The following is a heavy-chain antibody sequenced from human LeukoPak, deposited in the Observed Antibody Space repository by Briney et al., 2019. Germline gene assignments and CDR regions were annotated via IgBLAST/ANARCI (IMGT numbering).Heavy chain of an antibody. J-gene: IGHJ4*02. D-gene: IGHD3-22*01. CDR1: GGSISSSTSS. V-gene: IGHV4-39*01. CDR2: VLQSGST. Sequence: SETLSLTCTVSGGSISSSTSSWGWIRQPPGNGLEWIGTVLQSGSTYYNPSLKSRVTISVDTSKNQFSLKLGSVTAADTAVYYCARRDSSGYYYYWGQGTLVTVSS. CDR3: ARRDSSGYYYY.